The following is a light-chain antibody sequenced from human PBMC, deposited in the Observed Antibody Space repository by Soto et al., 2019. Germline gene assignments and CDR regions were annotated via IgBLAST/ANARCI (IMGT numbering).Light chain of an antibody. J-gene: IGLJ2*01. Sequence: QTVVTQEPSLTVSPGGTVTLTCGYSTGTVTSGYYPNWFQQKPGQAPRALIYSTNNKYSWTPARFSGSLLGGKAALTLSGVQPEDEADYYCLLYYGGQLGVFGGGTKLTVL. CDR1: TGTVTSGYY. V-gene: IGLV7-43*01. CDR3: LLYYGGQLGV. CDR2: STN.